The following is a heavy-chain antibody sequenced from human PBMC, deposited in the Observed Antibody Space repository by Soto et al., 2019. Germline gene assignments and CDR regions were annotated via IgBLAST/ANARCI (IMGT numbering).Heavy chain of an antibody. D-gene: IGHD6-13*01. CDR1: GDSISSNNW. J-gene: IGHJ4*02. CDR3: ASRYSYSWDSYFNY. CDR2: IYHSGST. Sequence: SETLSLTCAVSGDSISSNNWWNWVRQSPGKGLEWIGEIYHSGSTYYNPSLKSRVTISIDMSKSQFSLKLSSVTAADTAVYYCASRYSYSWDSYFNYWGQGTLVTVSS. V-gene: IGHV4-4*02.